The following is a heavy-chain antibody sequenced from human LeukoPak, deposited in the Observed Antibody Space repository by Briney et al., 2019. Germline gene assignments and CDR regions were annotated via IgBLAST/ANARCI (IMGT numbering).Heavy chain of an antibody. D-gene: IGHD4-17*01. J-gene: IGHJ4*02. V-gene: IGHV4-34*01. CDR2: INHSGYT. Sequence: SETLSLTCAVSGVSFDDYYWSWVRQTPGKGLEWIGEINHSGYTNDSPSPKSRVTLSIDTSRKQFSLNLRSVTVADAGIYYCTRMTTGHDYWGQGTLVTVSS. CDR1: GVSFDDYY. CDR3: TRMTTGHDY.